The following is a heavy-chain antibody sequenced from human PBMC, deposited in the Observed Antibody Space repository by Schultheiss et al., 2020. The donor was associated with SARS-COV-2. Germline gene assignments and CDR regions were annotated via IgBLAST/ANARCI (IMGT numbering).Heavy chain of an antibody. J-gene: IGHJ5*02. CDR1: GFTFSSYA. CDR2: ISYDGSNK. Sequence: GGSLRLSCAASGFTFSSYAMHWVRQAPGKGLEWVAVISYDGSNKYYADSVKGRFTIARDNSKNTLYLQVNSLRADDTAVYYCAREGYSSGHYRWGQGTQVTVSS. D-gene: IGHD6-19*01. CDR3: AREGYSSGHYR. V-gene: IGHV3-30*01.